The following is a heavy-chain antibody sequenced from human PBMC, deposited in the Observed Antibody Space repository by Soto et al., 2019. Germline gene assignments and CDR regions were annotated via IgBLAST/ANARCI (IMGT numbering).Heavy chain of an antibody. CDR1: GFTFSTYW. D-gene: IGHD6-13*01. Sequence: GGSLRLSCAASGFTFSTYWMHWVRQAPGKGLMWVSRIKSDGSSATYADSVKGRFTISRDNAKNTLYLQMSSLRAEDTAVYYCAREGLDTAGFFDIWGQGTMVTVSS. CDR3: AREGLDTAGFFDI. J-gene: IGHJ3*02. V-gene: IGHV3-74*01. CDR2: IKSDGSSA.